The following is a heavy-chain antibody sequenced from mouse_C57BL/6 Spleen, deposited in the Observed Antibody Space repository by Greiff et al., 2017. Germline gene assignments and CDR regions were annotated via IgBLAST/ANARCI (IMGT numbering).Heavy chain of an antibody. J-gene: IGHJ2*01. CDR2: FYPGGGSI. CDR3: TRHEDGYLFDY. V-gene: IGHV1-62-2*01. Sequence: VKLMESGAELVKPGASVKLSCKASGYTFTESTIHWVKQRSGQGLEWIGWFYPGGGSIKYNGKFKGKATLTADKSSSTVDMELSRLTSEDCAGYVCTRHEDGYLFDYWGQGTTLTVSS. D-gene: IGHD2-2*01. CDR1: GYTFTEST.